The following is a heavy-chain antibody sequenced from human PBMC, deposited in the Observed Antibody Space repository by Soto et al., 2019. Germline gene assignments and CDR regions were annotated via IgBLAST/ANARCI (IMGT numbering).Heavy chain of an antibody. J-gene: IGHJ4*02. V-gene: IGHV4-31*03. D-gene: IGHD3-3*01. CDR2: IYYSGST. CDR3: ARLLTIFGVVSNWDY. Sequence: SLTGNGCGFAISSGVYYCSWIRQNPGKGLEWIGYIYYSGSTYYNPSLKSRVTISVDTSKNQFSLKLSSVTAADTAVYYCARLLTIFGVVSNWDYWGQGTLVTV. CDR1: GFAISSGVYY.